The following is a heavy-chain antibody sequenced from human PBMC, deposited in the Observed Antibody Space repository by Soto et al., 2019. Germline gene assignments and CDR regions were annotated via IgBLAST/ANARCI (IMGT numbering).Heavy chain of an antibody. D-gene: IGHD5-12*01. Sequence: QVQLVQSGAEVKKPGSSVKVSCKASGDTFSSYAISWVRQDPGQGLEWMGGIIPIFGTANYEQKCQGRVTITADESTFASYIELSSLRSEDTAVYYSARHQDSGYVIKFLCFYYMDVGGQGTRVTVSS. CDR3: ARHQDSGYVIKFLCFYYMDV. J-gene: IGHJ6*02. V-gene: IGHV1-69*12. CDR2: IIPIFGTA. CDR1: GDTFSSYA.